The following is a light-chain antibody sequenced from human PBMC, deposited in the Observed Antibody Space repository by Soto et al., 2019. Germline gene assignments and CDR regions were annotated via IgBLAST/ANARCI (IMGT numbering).Light chain of an antibody. CDR1: QSVLYNSNNKNH. Sequence: DFVMTQAPDSLAVSLGERATINCKSSQSVLYNSNNKNHLGWFQQKPGHPPKLLIYGASFRPSGVPDRFSGSGSGTDFTLTISSLQAEDVAVYYCQQYYSIPFTFGQGTKLA. CDR3: QQYYSIPFT. CDR2: GAS. V-gene: IGKV4-1*01. J-gene: IGKJ2*01.